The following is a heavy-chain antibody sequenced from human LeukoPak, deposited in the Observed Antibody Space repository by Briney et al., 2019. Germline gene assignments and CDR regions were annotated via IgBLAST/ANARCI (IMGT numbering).Heavy chain of an antibody. D-gene: IGHD5-24*01. J-gene: IGHJ3*02. Sequence: PGGSLRLSCAASGFSFSTYSMNWVRQAPGKGLEWVAAILYDGSKKFYADSVKGRFSVYRDNSNDILYMELNSLRVEDTALYTCASLDGTSQAFQIWGQGTMVTVSS. V-gene: IGHV3-30*03. CDR3: ASLDGTSQAFQI. CDR2: ILYDGSKK. CDR1: GFSFSTYS.